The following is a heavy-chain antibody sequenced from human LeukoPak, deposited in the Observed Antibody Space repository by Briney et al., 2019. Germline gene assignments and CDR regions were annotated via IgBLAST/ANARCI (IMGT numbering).Heavy chain of an antibody. J-gene: IGHJ3*02. V-gene: IGHV3-7*03. CDR2: IKQDGSEK. CDR3: ARDYYDSSGYQRDAFDI. D-gene: IGHD3-22*01. CDR1: GFTFSSYW. Sequence: GSLRLSCAASGFTFSSYWMSWVRQAPGKGLEWVANIKQDGSEKYYVDSVKGRFTISRDNAKNSLYLQMNSLRAEDTAVYYCARDYYDSSGYQRDAFDIWGQGTMVTVSS.